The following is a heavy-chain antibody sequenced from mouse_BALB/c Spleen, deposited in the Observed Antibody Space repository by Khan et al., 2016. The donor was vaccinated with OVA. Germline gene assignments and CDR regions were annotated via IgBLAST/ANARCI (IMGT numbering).Heavy chain of an antibody. CDR2: ISSGGSYT. Sequence: EVQLVESGGGLVRPGGSLKLSCAASGFTFINYAMSWVRQTPEKRLEWVATISSGGSYTYYPDSVKGRFTISRDNAENTLYLQISGLRSEDTARLSFLSTRVYYGSDYFDYWRQGTTLTVSS. D-gene: IGHD1-1*01. CDR3: LSTRVYYGSDYFDY. V-gene: IGHV5-9-3*01. J-gene: IGHJ2*01. CDR1: GFTFINYA.